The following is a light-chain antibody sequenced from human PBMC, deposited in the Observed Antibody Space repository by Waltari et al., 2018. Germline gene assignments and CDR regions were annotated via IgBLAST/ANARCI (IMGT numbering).Light chain of an antibody. CDR3: QQYYSYPFL. CDR1: QGISSY. J-gene: IGKJ2*01. Sequence: AIRMTQSPSSLSASTGDRVTITCRASQGISSYLAWYQQKPGKAPKLLIYAASTLQSGVPSRFSGSGSGTDFTLTISCLQSEDFATYYCQQYYSYPFLFGQGTKLEIK. V-gene: IGKV1-8*01. CDR2: AAS.